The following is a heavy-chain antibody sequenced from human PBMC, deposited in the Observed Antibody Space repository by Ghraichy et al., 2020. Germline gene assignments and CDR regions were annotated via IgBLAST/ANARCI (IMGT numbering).Heavy chain of an antibody. D-gene: IGHD3-3*01. CDR3: AREKRSEITIFGVALDAFDI. V-gene: IGHV3-7*01. CDR2: IKQDGSEK. J-gene: IGHJ3*02. CDR1: GFTFSSYW. Sequence: GGSLRLSCAASGFTFSSYWMSWVRQAPGKGLEWVANIKQDGSEKYYVDSVKGRFTISRDNAKNSLYLQMNSLRAEDTAVYYCAREKRSEITIFGVALDAFDIWGQGTMVTVSS.